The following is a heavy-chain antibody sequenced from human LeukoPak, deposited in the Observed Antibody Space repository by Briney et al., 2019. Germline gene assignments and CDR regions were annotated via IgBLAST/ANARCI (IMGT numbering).Heavy chain of an antibody. V-gene: IGHV1-18*01. D-gene: IGHD3-22*01. Sequence: ASVKVSCKASGYTFTSYGISWVRQAPGQGLEWMGWISAYNGNTNYAQKLQGRVTMTTDTSTGTAYMELRSLRSDDTAVYYCARGLYYYDSSGYSGPPDAFDIWGQGTMVTVSS. J-gene: IGHJ3*02. CDR2: ISAYNGNT. CDR1: GYTFTSYG. CDR3: ARGLYYYDSSGYSGPPDAFDI.